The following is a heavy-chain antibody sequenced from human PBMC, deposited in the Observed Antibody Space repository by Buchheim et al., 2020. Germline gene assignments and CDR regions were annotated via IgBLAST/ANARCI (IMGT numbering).Heavy chain of an antibody. D-gene: IGHD6-13*01. CDR1: GFTFSSYW. V-gene: IGHV3-7*01. CDR2: IKQDGSEK. CDR3: ARDRPIIAAAPPLYYYYYMDV. J-gene: IGHJ6*03. Sequence: EVQLVESGGGLVQPGGSLRLSCAASGFTFSSYWMSWVRQAPGKGLEWVANIKQDGSEKYYVDSVKGRFTISRDNAKNSLYLQMNSLRAEDTAVYYWARDRPIIAAAPPLYYYYYMDVWGKGTT.